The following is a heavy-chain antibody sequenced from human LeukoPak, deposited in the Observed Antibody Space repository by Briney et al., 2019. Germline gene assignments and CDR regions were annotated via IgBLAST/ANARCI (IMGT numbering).Heavy chain of an antibody. J-gene: IGHJ5*02. V-gene: IGHV4-59*01. CDR1: GGSISSYY. Sequence: SETLSLTCTVSGGSISSYYWSWIRQPPGKGLEWLGYIYYSGSTNYNPSLKSRVTISVDTSKNQFSLKLSSVTAADTAVYYCARGKDYSSGWYDLNWFNPWGQGTLVTVSS. CDR2: IYYSGST. D-gene: IGHD6-19*01. CDR3: ARGKDYSSGWYDLNWFNP.